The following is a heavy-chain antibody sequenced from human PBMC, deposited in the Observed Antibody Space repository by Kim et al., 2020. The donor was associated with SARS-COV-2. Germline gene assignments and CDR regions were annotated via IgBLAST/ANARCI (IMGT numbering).Heavy chain of an antibody. J-gene: IGHJ6*02. CDR3: AEAGSVGTYYYYGLDV. V-gene: IGHV3-33*06. CDR2: IWFDGSNA. D-gene: IGHD7-27*01. CDR1: GFTFKNYA. Sequence: GGSLRLSCTTSGFTFKNYAMHWVRQAPGKGLEWVAVIWFDGSNAFYEDSVKGRFTISRDNSKNILYLHMNSLRAEDTAVYYCAEAGSVGTYYYYGLDVWGQGTTVTVSS.